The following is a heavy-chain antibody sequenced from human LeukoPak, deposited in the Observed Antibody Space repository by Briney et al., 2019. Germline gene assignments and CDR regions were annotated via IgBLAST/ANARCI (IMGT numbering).Heavy chain of an antibody. Sequence: GASVKVSCKASGYTFTSYYMHWVRQAPGQGLEWMGRIIPILGIANYAQKFQGRVTITADKSTSTAYMELSSLRSEDTAVYYCARQGSPRGNSYDYWGQGTLVTVSS. CDR2: IIPILGIA. CDR3: ARQGSPRGNSYDY. CDR1: GYTFTSYY. V-gene: IGHV1-69*02. J-gene: IGHJ4*02. D-gene: IGHD4-23*01.